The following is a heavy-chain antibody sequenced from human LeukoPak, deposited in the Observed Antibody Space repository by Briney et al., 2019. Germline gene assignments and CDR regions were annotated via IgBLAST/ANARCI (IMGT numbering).Heavy chain of an antibody. J-gene: IGHJ3*02. CDR2: ISSSSSYI. CDR3: ASRVSYEDAFDI. V-gene: IGHV3-21*01. Sequence: PGGSLRLSCAASGFTFSSYSMNWVRQAPGKGLEWVSSISSSSSYIYYADSVKGRFTISRDNAKNSLYLQMNSLRAEDTAVYYCASRVSYEDAFDIWGQGTMVTASS. CDR1: GFTFSSYS. D-gene: IGHD5-12*01.